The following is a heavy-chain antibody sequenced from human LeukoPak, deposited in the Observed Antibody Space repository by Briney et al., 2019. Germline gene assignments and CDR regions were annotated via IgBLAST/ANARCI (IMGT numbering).Heavy chain of an antibody. J-gene: IGHJ4*02. CDR1: GGYISSGSYY. Sequence: TLSLTCTVSGGYISSGSYYWSWIRQPAGKGLEWIGRIYTSGSTNYNPSLKSRVTISVDTSKNQFSLKLSSVTAADTAVYYCARVSYDSSGYYGDYWGQGTLVTVSS. CDR2: IYTSGST. V-gene: IGHV4-61*02. D-gene: IGHD3-22*01. CDR3: ARVSYDSSGYYGDY.